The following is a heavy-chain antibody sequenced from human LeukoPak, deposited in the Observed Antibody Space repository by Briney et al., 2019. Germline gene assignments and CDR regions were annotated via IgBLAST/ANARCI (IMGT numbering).Heavy chain of an antibody. D-gene: IGHD2-2*01. J-gene: IGHJ6*02. CDR2: ISGSGGST. CDR3: AKDRHCSSTSCRYYYYYGMDV. CDR1: GFTFSSYA. Sequence: GGSLRLSCAASGFTFSSYAMSWVRQAPGKGLEWVSAISGSGGSTYYADSVKDRFTTSRDNSKNTLYLQMNSLRAEDTAVYYCAKDRHCSSTSCRYYYYYGMDVWGQGTTVTVSS. V-gene: IGHV3-23*01.